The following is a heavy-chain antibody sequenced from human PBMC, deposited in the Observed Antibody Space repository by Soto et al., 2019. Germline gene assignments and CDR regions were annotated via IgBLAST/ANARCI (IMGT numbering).Heavy chain of an antibody. Sequence: PGGSLRLSCAASGFTFSSYAMHWVRQAPGKGLEYVSAISSNGGSTYYANSVKGRFTISRDNSKNTLYLQMGSLRAEDMAVYYCARDSSRDLAAAGPTTFDYWGQGT. D-gene: IGHD6-13*01. J-gene: IGHJ4*02. CDR3: ARDSSRDLAAAGPTTFDY. CDR2: ISSNGGST. V-gene: IGHV3-64*01. CDR1: GFTFSSYA.